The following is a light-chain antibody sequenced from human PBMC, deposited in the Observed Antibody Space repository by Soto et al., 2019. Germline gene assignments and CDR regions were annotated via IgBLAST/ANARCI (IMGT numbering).Light chain of an antibody. J-gene: IGKJ4*01. Sequence: EIVLTQSPCTLSLSPGERATLSCRASQSVNNAYLAWYQQKPGQAPRLLIYDASKRATGIPDRFSGSGSGTDFTLTISRLEPEDFAVYYCQQYGTSVLTFGGGTKVEIK. CDR2: DAS. CDR1: QSVNNAY. CDR3: QQYGTSVLT. V-gene: IGKV3-20*01.